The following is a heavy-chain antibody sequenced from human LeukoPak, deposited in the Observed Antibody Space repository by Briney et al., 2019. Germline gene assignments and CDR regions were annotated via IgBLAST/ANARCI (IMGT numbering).Heavy chain of an antibody. Sequence: SETLSLTCTVSGGSTSSSYWWSWVRQPPGMGLEWIGEIFHTGSTNYNPSLKSQLTISVDKSKNQFSLQLSSVTAADTAVYYCARVRSYVTAAGRAYYFDYWGQGTLVTVSS. V-gene: IGHV4-4*02. CDR1: GGSTSSSYW. CDR2: IFHTGST. J-gene: IGHJ4*02. CDR3: ARVRSYVTAAGRAYYFDY. D-gene: IGHD6-13*01.